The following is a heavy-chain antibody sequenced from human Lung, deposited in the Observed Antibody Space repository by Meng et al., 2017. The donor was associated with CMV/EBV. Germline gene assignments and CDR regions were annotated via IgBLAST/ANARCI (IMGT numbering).Heavy chain of an antibody. J-gene: IGHJ1*01. CDR3: LRRSGGSV. CDR1: GDSLTNHNW. Sequence: QVQLGEPGPELVKPLDTLCLPSAVSGDSLTNHNWWAWVRQPPGKGLEWIGEIPHRGSSAYNPSLKSRVSMSIDKSKNQFSLKLTSVTAADTAVYHCLRRSGGSVWGQGTLVTVSS. D-gene: IGHD3-10*01. CDR2: IPHRGSS. V-gene: IGHV4-4*03.